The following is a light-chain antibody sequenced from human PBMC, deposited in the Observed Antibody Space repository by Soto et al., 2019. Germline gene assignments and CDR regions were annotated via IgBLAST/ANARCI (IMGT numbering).Light chain of an antibody. J-gene: IGLJ1*01. V-gene: IGLV1-44*01. CDR2: SNN. CDR3: AAWDDSLNGPLYV. CDR1: SSNIGSNT. Sequence: QSVLTQPPSASGTPGQRVTISCSGSSSNIGSNTVNWYQQLPGTAPKLLIYSNNQRPSGVPDRFSGSKSGTSASLAISGLQSEDEADYYRAAWDDSLNGPLYVFGTGTKV.